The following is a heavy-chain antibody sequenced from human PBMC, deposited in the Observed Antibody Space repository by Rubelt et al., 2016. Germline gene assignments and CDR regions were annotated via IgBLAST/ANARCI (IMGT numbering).Heavy chain of an antibody. CDR3: ARDKLPRYGMDV. Sequence: QVQLQQWGAGLLKHSETLSLTCAVFGGSFSGYYCTWIRQPPGKGLEWIGEINHSGSANYNLSLKSRLTISVATSKNQFSRKLGSVTAAETAVYYCARDKLPRYGMDVWGQGTTVTVSS. D-gene: IGHD5-24*01. V-gene: IGHV4-34*01. CDR2: INHSGSA. J-gene: IGHJ6*02. CDR1: GGSFSGYY.